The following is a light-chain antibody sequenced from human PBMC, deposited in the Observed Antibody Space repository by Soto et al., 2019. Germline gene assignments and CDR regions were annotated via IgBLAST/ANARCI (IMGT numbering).Light chain of an antibody. CDR3: PQRSNWPLT. V-gene: IGKV3-11*01. CDR2: DAS. J-gene: IGKJ4*01. CDR1: QSVSSY. Sequence: EIVLTQSPATLSLSPGERATLSCRASQSVSSYLAWYQQKPGQAPRLLIYDASNRATGIPARFSGSGSGTDFTLTISRLEPEDFAVYYCPQRSNWPLTFGGGTKVEIK.